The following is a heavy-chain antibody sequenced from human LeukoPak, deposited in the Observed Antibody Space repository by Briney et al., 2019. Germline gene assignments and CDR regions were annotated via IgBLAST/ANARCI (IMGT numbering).Heavy chain of an antibody. J-gene: IGHJ4*02. V-gene: IGHV3-30*03. CDR2: ISYDGSNK. Sequence: GGSLRLSCAASGFTFSSYGMHWVRQAPGKGLEWVAVISYDGSNKYYADSVKGRFTISRDNSKNTLYLQMNSLRAEDTAVYYCARDGFSSSWGLAYWGQGTLVTVSS. D-gene: IGHD6-13*01. CDR1: GFTFSSYG. CDR3: ARDGFSSSWGLAY.